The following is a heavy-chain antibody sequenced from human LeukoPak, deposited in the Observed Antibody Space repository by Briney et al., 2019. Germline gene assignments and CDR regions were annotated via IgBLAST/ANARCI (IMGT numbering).Heavy chain of an antibody. CDR2: INPKSGGA. J-gene: IGHJ4*02. Sequence: ASVKVSCKASGYTFSDYFMHWVRQAPGQGLEWVGWINPKSGGAKSAQKFQGRVTMNRDTSISTGYMELSSLRSDDTAIYYCARDRYGDGFAFFDYWGQGTLVTVSS. CDR3: ARDRYGDGFAFFDY. D-gene: IGHD5-24*01. CDR1: GYTFSDYF. V-gene: IGHV1-2*02.